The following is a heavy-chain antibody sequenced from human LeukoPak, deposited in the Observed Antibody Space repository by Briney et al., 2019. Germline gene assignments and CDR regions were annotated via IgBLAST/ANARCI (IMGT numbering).Heavy chain of an antibody. V-gene: IGHV3-7*01. D-gene: IGHD3-10*01. CDR1: GFTLSSYW. CDR3: AKSSGARGGDDY. Sequence: GGSLRLSCAASGFTLSSYWMSWVRQAPGKGLEWVANIKQDGSEKYYVDSVKGRFTISRDNAKNSLYLQMNSLRAEDAAVYYCAKSSGARGGDDYWGQGTLVTVSS. J-gene: IGHJ4*02. CDR2: IKQDGSEK.